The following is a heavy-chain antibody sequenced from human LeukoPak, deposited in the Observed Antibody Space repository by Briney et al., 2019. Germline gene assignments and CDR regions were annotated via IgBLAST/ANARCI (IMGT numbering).Heavy chain of an antibody. D-gene: IGHD3-10*01. J-gene: IGHJ4*02. V-gene: IGHV4-30-2*01. Sequence: SQTLSLTCAVSGGSISSGGYSWSWIRQPPGKGLEWIGYIYHSGSTYYNPSLKSRVTISVDRSKNQFSLKLSSVTAADTAVYYCARIPMGFGEFLEYWGQGTLVTVSS. CDR1: GGSISSGGYS. CDR2: IYHSGST. CDR3: ARIPMGFGEFLEY.